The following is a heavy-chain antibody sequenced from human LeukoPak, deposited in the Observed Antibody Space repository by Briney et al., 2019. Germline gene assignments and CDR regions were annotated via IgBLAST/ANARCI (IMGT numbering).Heavy chain of an antibody. V-gene: IGHV3-11*04. CDR3: ARRGRFGEPGGDGRGYYYYYYMDV. CDR1: GFTFSDYY. D-gene: IGHD3-10*01. CDR2: ISSSGSTI. Sequence: PGGSLRLSCAASGFTFSDYYMSWIRQAPGKGLEWVSYISSSGSTIYYADSVKGRFTISRDNAKNSLYLQMNSLRAEDTAVYYCARRGRFGEPGGDGRGYYYYYYMDVWGKGTTVTISS. J-gene: IGHJ6*03.